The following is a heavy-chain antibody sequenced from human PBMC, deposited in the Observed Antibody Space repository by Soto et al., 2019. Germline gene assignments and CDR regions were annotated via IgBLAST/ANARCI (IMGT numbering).Heavy chain of an antibody. D-gene: IGHD6-13*01. J-gene: IGHJ5*02. CDR3: ARGAMGIAAVVVAWFDP. CDR2: IIPIFGTA. V-gene: IGHV1-69*06. Sequence: QVQLVQSGAEVKKPGSSVKVSCKASGGTFSSYAISWVRQAPGQGLEWMGGIIPIFGTANYAQKFQGRVTITADKSTSTAYMELSSLRSEDTAVYYCARGAMGIAAVVVAWFDPWGQGTLVTVSS. CDR1: GGTFSSYA.